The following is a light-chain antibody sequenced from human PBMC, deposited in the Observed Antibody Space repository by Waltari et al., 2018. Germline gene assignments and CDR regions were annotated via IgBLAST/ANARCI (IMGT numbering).Light chain of an antibody. V-gene: IGLV1-40*01. CDR1: SPNIGAGSG. Sequence: QSVLTQPPSVSGAPGQRVSIPCNGSSPNIGAGSGVHWYQHPPGAAPSLFIYETNNRPSGVPDRFSGSKSGTSASLAITGLQPEDEADYYCQSFDSNLTVVVFGGGTKLTVL. J-gene: IGLJ2*01. CDR3: QSFDSNLTVVV. CDR2: ETN.